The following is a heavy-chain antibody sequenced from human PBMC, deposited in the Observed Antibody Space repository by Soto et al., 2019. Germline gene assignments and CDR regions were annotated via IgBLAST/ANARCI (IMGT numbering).Heavy chain of an antibody. CDR1: GGSISSGDYY. J-gene: IGHJ6*02. V-gene: IGHV4-30-4*01. CDR2: IYYSGST. Sequence: SETLSLTCTVSGGSISSGDYYWSWIRQPPGKGLEWIGYIYYSGSTYYNPSLKSRVTISVDTSKNQFSLKLSSVTAAVTAVYYCARAQHITIVRGAAPSYYYYGMDVWGQGTTVTVSS. D-gene: IGHD3-10*01. CDR3: ARAQHITIVRGAAPSYYYYGMDV.